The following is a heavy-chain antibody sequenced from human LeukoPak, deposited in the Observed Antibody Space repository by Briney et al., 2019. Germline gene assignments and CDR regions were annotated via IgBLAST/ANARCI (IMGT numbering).Heavy chain of an antibody. Sequence: ASVKVSCKASGYTFTSYYMHWVRQAPGQGLEWMGIINPSGGSTSYAQKFQGRVTMTRDTSTSTVYMELSSLRSEGTAVYYCARAYIVVVPAARGNWFDPWGQGTLVTVSS. V-gene: IGHV1-46*03. CDR3: ARAYIVVVPAARGNWFDP. D-gene: IGHD2-2*01. CDR1: GYTFTSYY. J-gene: IGHJ5*02. CDR2: INPSGGST.